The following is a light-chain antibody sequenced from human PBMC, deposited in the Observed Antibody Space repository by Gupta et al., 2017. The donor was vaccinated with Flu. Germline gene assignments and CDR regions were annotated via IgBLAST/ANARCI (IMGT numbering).Light chain of an antibody. CDR1: EDIKKL. Sequence: DVQMTQSPHSLSASVGDRVTLTCQASEDIKKLLNWFQQKPGQAPKLLICEASNLKTGVPSRFSGGGSGTHFTFTINSLLREDVATYYCQQFDKLPYTFSLGTKLE. CDR3: QQFDKLPYT. CDR2: EAS. J-gene: IGKJ2*01. V-gene: IGKV1-33*01.